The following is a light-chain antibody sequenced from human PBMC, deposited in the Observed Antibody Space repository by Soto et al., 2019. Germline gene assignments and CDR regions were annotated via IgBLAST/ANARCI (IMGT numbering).Light chain of an antibody. J-gene: IGKJ2*02. CDR1: QGVKTD. CDR2: AAS. CDR3: QQYGSSPGT. Sequence: DIQMTQSPSSVSASVGDRVTITCRASQGVKTDLGWYQQKPGKAPKRLIYAASRLQSGVPSRFSGSGSGTEFTLTISSLQPEDFAVYYCQQYGSSPGTFGQGTKLEIK. V-gene: IGKV1-17*01.